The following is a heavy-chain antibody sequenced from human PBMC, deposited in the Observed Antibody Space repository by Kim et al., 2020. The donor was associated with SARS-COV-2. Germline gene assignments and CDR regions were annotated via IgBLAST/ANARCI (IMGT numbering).Heavy chain of an antibody. CDR2: IWYDGSNK. Sequence: GGSLRLSCAASGFTFSGYCMHWVRQAPGKGLEWVAVIWYDGSNKYYADSVKGRFTISRDNAKNTLYLQMNSLRAEDTAVYYCARGAAGLGYWGQGTLVTVSS. D-gene: IGHD6-25*01. V-gene: IGHV3-33*08. CDR1: GFTFSGYC. CDR3: ARGAAGLGY. J-gene: IGHJ4*02.